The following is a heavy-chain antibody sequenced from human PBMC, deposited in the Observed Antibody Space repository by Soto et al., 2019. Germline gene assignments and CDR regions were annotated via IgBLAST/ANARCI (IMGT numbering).Heavy chain of an antibody. D-gene: IGHD6-13*01. CDR3: ARDGRGSCHLDY. CDR1: GFTFSSYG. J-gene: IGHJ4*02. CDR2: IWYDGSNK. V-gene: IGHV3-33*01. Sequence: GGSLRLSCAASGFTFSSYGMHWVRQAPGKGLEWVAVIWYDGSNKYYADSVKGRFTISRDNSKNTLYLQMNSLRAEDTAVYYCARDGRGSCHLDYWGQGTLVTVSS.